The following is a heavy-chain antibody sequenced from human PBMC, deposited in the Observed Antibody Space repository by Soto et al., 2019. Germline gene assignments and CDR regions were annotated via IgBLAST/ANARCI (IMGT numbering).Heavy chain of an antibody. V-gene: IGHV1-69*02. CDR1: GGTFSSYT. D-gene: IGHD1-26*01. Sequence: QVQLVQSGAEVKKPGSSVKVSCKASGGTFSSYTISWVRQAPGQGLEWMGRIIPILGIANYAQKFQGRVTITADKSTSTAYMELSSLRAEDTAVYYCARLRDSDGMDVWGQGTTVTVSS. CDR2: IIPILGIA. J-gene: IGHJ6*02. CDR3: ARLRDSDGMDV.